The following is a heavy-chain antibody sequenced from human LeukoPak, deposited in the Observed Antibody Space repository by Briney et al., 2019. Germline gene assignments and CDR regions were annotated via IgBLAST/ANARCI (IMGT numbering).Heavy chain of an antibody. CDR2: INPSGGST. CDR3: ARLCSIRWCLHDWFDP. CDR1: GYTFTSYY. Sequence: ASVKVSCKASGYTFTSYYMHWVRQAPGQGLEWMGIINPSGGSTSHALNFQGRVNMTRDMSTSTVYMELSSLRSEDTAVYYCARLCSIRWCLHDWFDPWGQGTLVTVSS. J-gene: IGHJ5*02. V-gene: IGHV1-46*01. D-gene: IGHD2-21*01.